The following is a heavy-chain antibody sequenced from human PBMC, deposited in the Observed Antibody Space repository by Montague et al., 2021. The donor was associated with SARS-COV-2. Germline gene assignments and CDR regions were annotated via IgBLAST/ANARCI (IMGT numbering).Heavy chain of an antibody. CDR3: ARIWGATRGDAFDI. CDR2: IGWXDDK. V-gene: IGHV2-70*01. CDR1: GFSLSTSGMC. D-gene: IGHD1-26*01. Sequence: PALGKPTQTLTLTCTFSGFSLSTSGMCVSWIRQPPGKALEWLALIGWXDDKYYSTSLKTRLTISKDTSKNQVVLTMTNMDPVDTATYYCARIWGATRGDAFDIWGQGTMVTVSS. J-gene: IGHJ3*02.